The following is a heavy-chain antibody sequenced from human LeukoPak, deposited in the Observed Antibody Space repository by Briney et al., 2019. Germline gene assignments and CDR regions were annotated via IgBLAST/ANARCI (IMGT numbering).Heavy chain of an antibody. J-gene: IGHJ1*01. Sequence: ASVKVSCKASGYTFTSYNMHWVRQAPGQGLEWMGIINPSGGSTSYAQKFQGRVTMTRDTSTSTVYMELSSLRSEDTAVYYCARVEDDSSGPLGFLQHWGQGTLVTVSS. V-gene: IGHV1-46*01. CDR1: GYTFTSYN. D-gene: IGHD3-22*01. CDR3: ARVEDDSSGPLGFLQH. CDR2: INPSGGST.